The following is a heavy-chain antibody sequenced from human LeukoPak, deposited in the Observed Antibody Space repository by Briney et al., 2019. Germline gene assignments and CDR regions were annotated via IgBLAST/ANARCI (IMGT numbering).Heavy chain of an antibody. D-gene: IGHD3-10*01. CDR2: INPSGGST. CDR1: GYTFTRYG. Sequence: ASVKVSCKASGYTFTRYGISWVRQAPGQGLEWMGIINPSGGSTSYAQKFQGRVTMTRDTSTSTVYMELSSLRSEDTAVYYCARGVVSYGHPIDYWGQGTLVTVSS. CDR3: ARGVVSYGHPIDY. J-gene: IGHJ4*02. V-gene: IGHV1-46*01.